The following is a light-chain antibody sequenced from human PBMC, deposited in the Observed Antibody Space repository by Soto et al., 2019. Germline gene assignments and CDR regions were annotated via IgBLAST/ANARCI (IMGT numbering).Light chain of an antibody. Sequence: EIVMTQSPATLSVSPGERVTFSCRASQSVNRNLAWYQHKPGQAPRLLIYGASTGATGIPARFSGSGSGTEFTLTINSLQSEDFAIYYCQQYNSWPLTFGGGTKVDIK. J-gene: IGKJ4*01. V-gene: IGKV3-15*01. CDR2: GAS. CDR3: QQYNSWPLT. CDR1: QSVNRN.